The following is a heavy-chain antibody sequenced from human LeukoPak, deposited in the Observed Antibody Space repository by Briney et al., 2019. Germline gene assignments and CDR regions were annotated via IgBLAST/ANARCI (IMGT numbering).Heavy chain of an antibody. V-gene: IGHV3-48*01. D-gene: IGHD2-2*01. CDR2: TSSNGTTR. J-gene: IGHJ6*03. CDR3: ARDAIMDV. CDR1: GFTFSTYS. Sequence: GGSLRLSCAASGFTFSTYSMNWVRQAPGKGLEWVSYTSSNGTTRYYADSVKGRFTISRDNAKNSLYLQMNSLRAEDTAVYYCARDAIMDVWGKGTTVTVSS.